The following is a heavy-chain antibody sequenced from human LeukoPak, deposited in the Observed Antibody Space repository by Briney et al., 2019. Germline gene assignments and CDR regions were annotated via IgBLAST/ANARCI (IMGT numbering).Heavy chain of an antibody. D-gene: IGHD6-13*01. CDR2: IYYSGST. V-gene: IGHV4-59*01. Sequence: SETLSLTCTVSGGSISSYYWSWIRQPPGKGLEWIGYIYYSGSTNYNPSLKSRVTISVDTSKNQFSLKLSSVIAADTAVYYCAARQQLGGDYWGQGTLVTVSS. CDR1: GGSISSYY. CDR3: AARQQLGGDY. J-gene: IGHJ4*02.